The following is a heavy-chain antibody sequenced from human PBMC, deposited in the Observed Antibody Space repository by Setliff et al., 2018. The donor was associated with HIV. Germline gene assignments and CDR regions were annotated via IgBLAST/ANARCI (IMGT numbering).Heavy chain of an antibody. J-gene: IGHJ5*02. Sequence: PGGSLRLSCTASGFSFGDFALNWVRQAPGKGLEWIGFIRTKAHGGTTEYAASVRGRFTISRDDSESIAYLQMHSLRVEDTAVYYCAAVPRGHSSLIIDRWGQGTPVTVSS. D-gene: IGHD6-13*01. CDR3: AAVPRGHSSLIIDR. CDR1: GFSFGDFA. V-gene: IGHV3-49*04. CDR2: IRTKAHGGTT.